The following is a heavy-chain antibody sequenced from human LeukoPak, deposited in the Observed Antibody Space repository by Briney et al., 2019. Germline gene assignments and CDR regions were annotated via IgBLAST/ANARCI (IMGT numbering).Heavy chain of an antibody. CDR3: ARDRYSSGWYFDY. CDR1: GYTFTSYG. D-gene: IGHD6-19*01. Sequence: ASVKVSCKASGYTFTSYGISWVRQAPGQGLEWMGWISAYNGNTNYAQKFQGRVTITADKSTSTAYMELSSLRSEDTAVYYCARDRYSSGWYFDYWGQGTLVTVSS. CDR2: ISAYNGNT. V-gene: IGHV1-18*01. J-gene: IGHJ4*02.